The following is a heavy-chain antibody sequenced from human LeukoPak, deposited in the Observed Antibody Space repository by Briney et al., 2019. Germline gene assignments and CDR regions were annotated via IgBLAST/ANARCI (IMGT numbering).Heavy chain of an antibody. D-gene: IGHD2-15*01. CDR3: ARGCSGGSCYGYYYYYMDV. CDR1: GLTFSSYG. Sequence: PGGSLRLSCAASGLTFSSYGMHWVRQAPGKGLEWVAVIWYDGSNKYYADSVKGRFTISRDNSKNTLYLQMNSLRAEDTAVYYCARGCSGGSCYGYYYYYMDVWGKGTTVTVSS. CDR2: IWYDGSNK. J-gene: IGHJ6*03. V-gene: IGHV3-33*01.